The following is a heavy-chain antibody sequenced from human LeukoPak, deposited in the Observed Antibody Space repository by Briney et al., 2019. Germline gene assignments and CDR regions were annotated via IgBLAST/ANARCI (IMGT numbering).Heavy chain of an antibody. V-gene: IGHV3-15*07. D-gene: IGHD6-6*01. CDR1: GFSFYSAR. CDR3: TSDLTEAARRGWARDY. CDR2: IKTNSEGGTT. J-gene: IGHJ4*02. Sequence: GGSLRLSCVASGFSFYSARMNWVRQAPGEGLEWVGQIKTNSEGGTTVHAAGVEGRFTLSRDDSTSTLYLQMNSLRIGYKGIYYCTSDLTEAARRGWARDYWGQGTLVAVSS.